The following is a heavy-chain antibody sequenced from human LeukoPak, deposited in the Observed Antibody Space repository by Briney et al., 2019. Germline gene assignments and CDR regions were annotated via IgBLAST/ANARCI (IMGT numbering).Heavy chain of an antibody. CDR3: ARDIGSQMATISDWFDP. J-gene: IGHJ5*02. Sequence: PSETLSLTCTVSGGSISSSLYYWALIRQPPGKGLEWIGSVYFTGSTYYNPSLKSRVTISVDTSKNHFSLKLSSVTAADTAVYYCARDIGSQMATISDWFDPWGQGTLVTVSS. CDR2: VYFTGST. V-gene: IGHV4-39*07. D-gene: IGHD5-24*01. CDR1: GGSISSSLYY.